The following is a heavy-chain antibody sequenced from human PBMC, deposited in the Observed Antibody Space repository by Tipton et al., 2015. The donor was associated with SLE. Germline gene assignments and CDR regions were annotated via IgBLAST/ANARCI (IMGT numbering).Heavy chain of an antibody. J-gene: IGHJ3*02. V-gene: IGHV3-43*01. CDR1: GFTFDDYT. CDR2: ISWDGGST. Sequence: SLRLSCAASGFTFDDYTMHWVRQAPGKGLEWVSPISWDGGSTYYADSVKGRFTISRDNAKNSLYLQMNSLRAEDTAVYYCARDQAFDIWGQGTMVTVSS. CDR3: ARDQAFDI.